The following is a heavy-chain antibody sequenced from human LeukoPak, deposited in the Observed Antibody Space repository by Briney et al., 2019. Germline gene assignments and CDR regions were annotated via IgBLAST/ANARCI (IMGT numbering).Heavy chain of an antibody. D-gene: IGHD1-26*01. V-gene: IGHV3-15*01. J-gene: IGHJ4*02. CDR1: GLTFSDAW. CDR3: TTDYRGSLRF. CDR2: IKGKTDGGTT. Sequence: GGSLRLSCAASGLTFSDAWMNWVRQAPGKGLEWVGRIKGKTDGGTTAYGALVNDRFTISRDDSKNTLNLQMNSLKTEDTGVYFCTTDYRGSLRFWGQGTLVTVSS.